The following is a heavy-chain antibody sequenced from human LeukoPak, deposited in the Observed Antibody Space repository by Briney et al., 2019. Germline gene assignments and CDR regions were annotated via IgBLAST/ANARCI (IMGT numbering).Heavy chain of an antibody. D-gene: IGHD3-22*01. CDR3: ARGNYYDSSGYFDY. J-gene: IGHJ4*02. V-gene: IGHV4-34*01. CDR1: GGSFSGYY. CDR2: INHSVST. Sequence: SETLSLTCAVYGGSFSGYYWSWIRQPPGKGLEWIGEINHSVSTNYNPSLKSRVTISVDTSKNQFSLKLSSVPAADTAVYYCARGNYYDSSGYFDYWGQGTLVTVSS.